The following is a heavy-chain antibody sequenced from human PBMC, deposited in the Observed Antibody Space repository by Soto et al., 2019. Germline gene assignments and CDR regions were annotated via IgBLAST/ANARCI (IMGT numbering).Heavy chain of an antibody. CDR1: GFTFSSYA. V-gene: IGHV3-23*01. Sequence: PGGSLRLSCAASGFTFSSYAMSWVRQAPGKGLEWVSAISGSGGSTYYADSVKGRFTISRDNSKNTLYLQMNSLRAEDTAVYYCAKADQKYRSSGTFYYFDYWGQGTLVTVSS. D-gene: IGHD6-6*01. J-gene: IGHJ4*02. CDR3: AKADQKYRSSGTFYYFDY. CDR2: ISGSGGST.